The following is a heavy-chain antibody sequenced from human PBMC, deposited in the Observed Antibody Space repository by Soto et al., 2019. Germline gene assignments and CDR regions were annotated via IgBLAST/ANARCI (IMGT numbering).Heavy chain of an antibody. CDR1: GYTFSSNW. D-gene: IGHD1-26*01. V-gene: IGHV5-51*01. Sequence: GESLKISCQTSGYTFSSNWIGWVRQMPGKGLEWMGIIYPGDSETRYSPSFQGQVTISADRSFSTAYLQWTSLQASDTAMYYCAKAVSGSIRYFDYWGQGTLVTVSS. CDR3: AKAVSGSIRYFDY. J-gene: IGHJ4*02. CDR2: IYPGDSET.